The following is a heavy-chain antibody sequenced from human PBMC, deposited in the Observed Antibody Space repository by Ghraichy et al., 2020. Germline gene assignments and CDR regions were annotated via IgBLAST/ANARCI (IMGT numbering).Heavy chain of an antibody. CDR3: ARGSDYGEDYFDY. V-gene: IGHV4-59*01. CDR1: GGSISYYY. D-gene: IGHD4-17*01. Sequence: SETLSLTCTVSGGSISYYYWSWIRQPPGKGLEWVGYIYYSGSTSYNPSLKSRVTISVDTSKTQFSLKLTSVTAADTAVYYCARGSDYGEDYFDYWGQGTLVTVSS. CDR2: IYYSGST. J-gene: IGHJ4*02.